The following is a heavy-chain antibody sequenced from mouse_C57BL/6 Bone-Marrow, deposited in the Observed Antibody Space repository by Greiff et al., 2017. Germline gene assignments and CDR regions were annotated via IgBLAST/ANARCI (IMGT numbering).Heavy chain of an antibody. CDR3: ARGGYGNPFAY. CDR2: IDPSDSYT. V-gene: IGHV1-69*01. D-gene: IGHD2-1*01. CDR1: GYTFTSYW. Sequence: VQLQQPGAELVMPGASVKLSFKASGYTFTSYWMHWVKQRPGQGLEWIGEIDPSDSYTNYNQKFKGKSTLTVDKSSSTAYMQLSSLTSEDSAVYYCARGGYGNPFAYWGQGTLVTVS. J-gene: IGHJ3*01.